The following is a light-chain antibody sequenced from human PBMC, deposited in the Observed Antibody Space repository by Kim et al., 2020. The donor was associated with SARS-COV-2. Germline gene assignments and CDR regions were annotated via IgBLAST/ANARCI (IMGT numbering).Light chain of an antibody. V-gene: IGKV1-27*01. CDR2: AAS. Sequence: DIQMTQSPSSLSASVGDRVTITCRASQCISNYLAWYQQKPGKVPKLLIYAASTLQSGVPSRFSGSRSGTDFTLTISSLQPEDVATYYCQKYNSAPRTFGQGTKVDIK. J-gene: IGKJ1*01. CDR1: QCISNY. CDR3: QKYNSAPRT.